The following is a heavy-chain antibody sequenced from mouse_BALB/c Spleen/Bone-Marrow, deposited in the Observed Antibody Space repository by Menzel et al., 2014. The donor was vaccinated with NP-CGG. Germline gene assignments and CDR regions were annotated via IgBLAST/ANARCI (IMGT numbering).Heavy chain of an antibody. V-gene: IGHV2-3*01. D-gene: IGHD2-10*02. CDR1: GFSLTSYG. J-gene: IGHJ1*01. Sequence: VKLVESGPGLVAPSQSLSITCTVSGFSLTSYGVSWVRQPPGKGLECLGVIWGDGSTNYHSALISRLSISKDNSKSQVFIKLNSLQTDDTATYYCARLAKTWYFDVWGAGTTVTVPS. CDR3: ARLAKTWYFDV. CDR2: IWGDGST.